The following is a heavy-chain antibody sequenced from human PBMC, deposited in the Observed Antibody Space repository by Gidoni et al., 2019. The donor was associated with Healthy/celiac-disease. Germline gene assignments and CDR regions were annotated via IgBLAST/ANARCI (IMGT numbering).Heavy chain of an antibody. CDR3: ARAALPLLEWLGGGIYFDY. CDR2: IYYRGGT. Sequence: QVQLQESGPGLVKPSELLSLTCTVSGGSISSYSRSWIRQPPGKGLGWIGDIYYRGGTTYRPSLESRVTISVDTSRNQFSLQLSSVTAAGPAVYYCARAALPLLEWLGGGIYFDYWGQGTLVTVSS. J-gene: IGHJ4*02. V-gene: IGHV4-59*01. D-gene: IGHD3-3*01. CDR1: GGSISSYS.